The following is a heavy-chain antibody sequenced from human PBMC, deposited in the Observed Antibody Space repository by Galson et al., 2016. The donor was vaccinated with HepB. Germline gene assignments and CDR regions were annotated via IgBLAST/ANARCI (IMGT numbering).Heavy chain of an antibody. Sequence: SLRLSCAASEFTFSSYAMSWVRQAPGKGLEWVSAIDSSGHSTYYTDSVTGRFTISRDNSKNTLYLQMNSLRYEDTAVYYCGKAATPVFYYHGMDVWGQGTTVTVSS. CDR3: GKAATPVFYYHGMDV. V-gene: IGHV3-23*01. CDR1: EFTFSSYA. CDR2: IDSSGHST. J-gene: IGHJ6*02.